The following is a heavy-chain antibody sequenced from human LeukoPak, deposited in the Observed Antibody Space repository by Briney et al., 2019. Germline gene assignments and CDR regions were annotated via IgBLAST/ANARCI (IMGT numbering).Heavy chain of an antibody. V-gene: IGHV4-34*01. CDR1: GGSFSGYY. CDR2: INHSGST. CDR3: ARVPWGRRWYTGWFDP. Sequence: SETLSLTCAVYGGSFSGYYWSWIRQPPGKGLEWIGEINHSGSTNYNPSLKSRVTISVDTSKNQFPLRISSVTAGEPVVYYCARVPWGRRWYTGWFDPWGQGTLVTVSS. D-gene: IGHD6-13*01. J-gene: IGHJ5*02.